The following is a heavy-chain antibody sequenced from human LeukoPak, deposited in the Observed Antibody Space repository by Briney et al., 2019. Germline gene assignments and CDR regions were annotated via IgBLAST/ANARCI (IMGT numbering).Heavy chain of an antibody. CDR2: IYHSGST. Sequence: PSETLSLTCAVSGGSISSSNWWSWDRQPPGKGLEWIGEIYHSGSTNYNPSLKSRVTISVDKSKNQFSLKLSSVTAADTAVYYCASIHSRITMVRGYYWGQGTLVTVSS. D-gene: IGHD3-10*01. CDR1: GGSISSSNW. CDR3: ASIHSRITMVRGYY. J-gene: IGHJ4*02. V-gene: IGHV4-4*02.